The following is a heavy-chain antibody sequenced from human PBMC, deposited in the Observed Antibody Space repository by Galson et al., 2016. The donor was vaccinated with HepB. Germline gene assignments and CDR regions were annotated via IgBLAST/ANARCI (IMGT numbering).Heavy chain of an antibody. Sequence: TLSLTCTVSGGSISSGGYYWSWIRQHPGKGLEWIGYIYHSGSTYYNPSLKSRVSISVDTSKNQFSLRLSSVTAAETAVYYCARDRSSGSGNFSYWGQGTLVTVSP. CDR2: IYHSGST. V-gene: IGHV4-31*03. CDR3: ARDRSSGSGNFSY. CDR1: GGSISSGGYY. J-gene: IGHJ4*02. D-gene: IGHD3-10*01.